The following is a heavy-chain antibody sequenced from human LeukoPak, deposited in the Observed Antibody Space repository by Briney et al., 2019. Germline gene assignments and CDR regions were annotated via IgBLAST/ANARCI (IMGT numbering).Heavy chain of an antibody. CDR2: IYTSGST. V-gene: IGHV4-4*07. CDR3: ARVRFYDTTGYSTSYYLDY. J-gene: IGHJ4*02. Sequence: SETLSLTCTVSGGSISSYYWSWIRQPAGKGLEWIGRIYTSGSTNYNPSLKSRVTISVDKSKNQFSLKLSSVTAADTAVYYCARVRFYDTTGYSTSYYLDYWGQGALVTVSS. D-gene: IGHD3-22*01. CDR1: GGSISSYY.